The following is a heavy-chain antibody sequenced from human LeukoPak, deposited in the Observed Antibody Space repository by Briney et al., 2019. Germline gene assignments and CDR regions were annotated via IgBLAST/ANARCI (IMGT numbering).Heavy chain of an antibody. D-gene: IGHD6-13*01. J-gene: IGHJ4*02. CDR3: ARAISSSSYYFDY. V-gene: IGHV1-2*06. CDR2: INPNSGGT. Sequence: ASVKVSCKASGYTFTDYYTHWVRQAPGQGLEWMGRINPNSGGTNYAQKFQGRVTTTRDTSISTAYMELSRLRSDDTAVYYCARAISSSSYYFDYWGQGTLVTVSS. CDR1: GYTFTDYY.